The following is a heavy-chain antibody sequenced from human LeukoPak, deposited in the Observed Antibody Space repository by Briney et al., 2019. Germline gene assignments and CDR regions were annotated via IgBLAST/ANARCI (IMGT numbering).Heavy chain of an antibody. CDR2: ISFDGNNE. CDR3: ASTSRGVIDY. Sequence: GGSLRLSCAASGFTFSNYAMHWVRQAPGKGLEWLAVISFDGNNEYYADSVKGQFTISRDNSKNTLYLQMNSLRGEDAAVYYCASTSRGVIDYWGQGTLVTVSS. CDR1: GFTFSNYA. D-gene: IGHD3-10*01. J-gene: IGHJ4*02. V-gene: IGHV3-30-3*01.